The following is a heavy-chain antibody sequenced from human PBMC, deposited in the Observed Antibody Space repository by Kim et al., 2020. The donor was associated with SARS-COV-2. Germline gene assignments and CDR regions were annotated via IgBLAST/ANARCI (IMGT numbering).Heavy chain of an antibody. J-gene: IGHJ4*02. CDR3: AKQAKQAYFDY. Sequence: RYSPSFQGQVTISADKSISTAYLQWSYLKASDTAMYYCAKQAKQAYFDYWGQGALVTVSS. V-gene: IGHV5-51*01.